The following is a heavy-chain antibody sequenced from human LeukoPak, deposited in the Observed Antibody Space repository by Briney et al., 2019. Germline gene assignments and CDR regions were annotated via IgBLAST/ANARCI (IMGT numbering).Heavy chain of an antibody. Sequence: PSQTLSLTCTVSGGSLSSGGYSWSWIRQPPGKGLEWIGYIYHSGSTYYNPSLKSRVTISVDRSKNQFSLKLSSVTAADTAVYYCARGVRGDYAWESAFDIWGQGTMVTVSS. V-gene: IGHV4-30-2*01. CDR3: ARGVRGDYAWESAFDI. D-gene: IGHD4-17*01. J-gene: IGHJ3*02. CDR2: IYHSGST. CDR1: GGSLSSGGYS.